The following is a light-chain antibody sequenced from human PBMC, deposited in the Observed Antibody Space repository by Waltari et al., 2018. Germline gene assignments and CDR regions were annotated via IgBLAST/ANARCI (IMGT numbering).Light chain of an antibody. CDR1: QSLTKRY. J-gene: IGKJ2*01. CDR3: QQYGSSILYT. V-gene: IGKV3-20*01. Sequence: VLTQSPGTLSLSTGERATLSCRASQSLTKRYLAWYQQKPGQAPRLLIYGASNRAAGIPDRFIDSGSGTDFTLTIDRLEPEDFAVYYCQQYGSSILYTFGQGTKLEIK. CDR2: GAS.